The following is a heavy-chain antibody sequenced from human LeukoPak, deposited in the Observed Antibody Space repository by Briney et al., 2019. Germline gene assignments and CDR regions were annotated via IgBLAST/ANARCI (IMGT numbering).Heavy chain of an antibody. J-gene: IGHJ6*03. Sequence: PSETLSLTCTVSGGSISSSNWWSWVRQPPGKGLEWIGEIYHSGSTNYNPSLKSRVTISVDKSKNQFSLKLSSVTAADTAVYYCARDRLSSGPIYYYYMDVWGKGTTVTVSS. V-gene: IGHV4-4*02. CDR3: ARDRLSSGPIYYYYMDV. D-gene: IGHD6-19*01. CDR2: IYHSGST. CDR1: GGSISSSNW.